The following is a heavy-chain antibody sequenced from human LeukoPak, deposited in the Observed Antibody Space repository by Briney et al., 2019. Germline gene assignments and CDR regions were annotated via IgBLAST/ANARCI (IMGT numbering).Heavy chain of an antibody. CDR2: IYSGGST. J-gene: IGHJ4*02. V-gene: IGHV3-53*01. D-gene: IGHD2-15*01. CDR1: GFTVSSNY. CDR3: ARGYQGSGHFDY. Sequence: PGGSLRLSCAVSGFTVSSNYMSWVRQAPGKGLEWVSVIYSGGSTYYADSVKGRFTISRDNSKNTLYLQMNSLRAEDTAGYYCARGYQGSGHFDYWGQGTLVTVSS.